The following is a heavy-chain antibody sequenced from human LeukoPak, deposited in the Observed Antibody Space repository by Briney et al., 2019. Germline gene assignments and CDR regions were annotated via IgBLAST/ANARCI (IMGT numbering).Heavy chain of an antibody. CDR3: TSRGSTYYFDY. Sequence: LAGGSLRLSCATSGFTFSRYDYNWVRQAPGKGLEWISYISISGVTKYYADSVRGRFTVSRDNARDSLYLQMDSLRAEDTATYYCTSRGSTYYFDYCGQGTQVTVSS. D-gene: IGHD6-25*01. V-gene: IGHV3-48*03. J-gene: IGHJ4*02. CDR2: ISISGVTK. CDR1: GFTFSRYD.